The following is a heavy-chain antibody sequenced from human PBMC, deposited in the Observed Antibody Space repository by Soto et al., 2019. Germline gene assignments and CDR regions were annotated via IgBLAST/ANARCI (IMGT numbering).Heavy chain of an antibody. CDR2: IYPGDSDT. V-gene: IGHV5-51*01. CDR3: ARPGYCSGGSCYSGLGAFDI. CDR1: GYSFTNYW. J-gene: IGHJ3*02. D-gene: IGHD2-15*01. Sequence: GESLKISCKGSGYSFTNYWIGWVRQMPGKGLEWMGIIYPGDSDTRYSPSFQGQVTISADKSISTAYLQWSSLKASDTAMYYCARPGYCSGGSCYSGLGAFDIWGQGTMVTVSS.